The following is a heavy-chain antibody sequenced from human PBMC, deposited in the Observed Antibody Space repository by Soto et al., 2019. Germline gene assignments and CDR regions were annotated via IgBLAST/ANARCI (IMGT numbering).Heavy chain of an antibody. Sequence: QVQLQESGPGLVKPSQTLSLTCTVSGGSISSGDYYWSWIRQPPGKGLEWIGYIYYSGSTYYNPSLKSRVTISVDTSKNQFSLKLSSVTAADTAVYYCARAKLDYGDYVLWFDPWGQGTLVTVSS. J-gene: IGHJ5*02. CDR2: IYYSGST. D-gene: IGHD4-17*01. CDR1: GGSISSGDYY. CDR3: ARAKLDYGDYVLWFDP. V-gene: IGHV4-30-4*01.